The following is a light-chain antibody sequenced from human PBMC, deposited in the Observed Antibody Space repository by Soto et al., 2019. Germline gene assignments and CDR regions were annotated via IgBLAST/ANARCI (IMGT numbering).Light chain of an antibody. Sequence: QSALTQPASVSGSPGQSITISCTGTSSDVGGYNFVSWYQQHPGKVPRLIIYEVNKRPSGVSNRFSGSKSGNTASLTISGLQAEDEADYYCSSYTTSSTVLFSGGTKVTVL. CDR3: SSYTTSSTVL. CDR2: EVN. CDR1: SSDVGGYNF. J-gene: IGLJ2*01. V-gene: IGLV2-14*01.